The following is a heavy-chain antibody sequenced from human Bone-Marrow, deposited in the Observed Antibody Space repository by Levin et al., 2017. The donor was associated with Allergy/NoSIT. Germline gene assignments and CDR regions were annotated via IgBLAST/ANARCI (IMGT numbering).Heavy chain of an antibody. Sequence: GGSLRLSCAGSGFTFSSYSMNWVRQAPGKGLEWVAYLSGSGTNMYSADSVKGRFTISRDNSKNSLFLQMNSLRPEDTAFYYCALNYDGSGGDAFDTWGRGTMVTVSS. V-gene: IGHV3-48*01. CDR2: LSGSGTNM. CDR3: ALNYDGSGGDAFDT. J-gene: IGHJ3*02. CDR1: GFTFSSYS. D-gene: IGHD3-10*01.